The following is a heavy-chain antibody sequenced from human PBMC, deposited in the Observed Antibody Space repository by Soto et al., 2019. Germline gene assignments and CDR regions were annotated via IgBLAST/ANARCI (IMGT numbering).Heavy chain of an antibody. D-gene: IGHD5-12*01. CDR2: INPNSGGT. V-gene: IGHV1-2*02. Sequence: GASVKVSCKASGYTFTGYYMHWVRQAPGQGLEWMGWINPNSGGTNYAQKFQGRVTMTRDTSISTAYMELSRLRSDDTAVYYCARGGLGGYEGPVGWFDPWGQGTLVTVSS. CDR1: GYTFTGYY. J-gene: IGHJ5*02. CDR3: ARGGLGGYEGPVGWFDP.